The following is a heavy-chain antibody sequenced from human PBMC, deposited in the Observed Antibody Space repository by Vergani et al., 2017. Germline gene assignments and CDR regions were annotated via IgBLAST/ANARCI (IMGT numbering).Heavy chain of an antibody. CDR1: GGSISSSSYY. V-gene: IGHV4-39*01. Sequence: QLQLQESGPGLVKPSETLSLTCTVSGGSISSSSYYWGWIRQPPGKGLEWIGGIYYSGSTYYNPSLKSRVTISVDTSKNQFSLKLSSVTAADTAVYYCARLVGDDDAFDIWGQGTMVTVSS. CDR2: IYYSGST. CDR3: ARLVGDDDAFDI. J-gene: IGHJ3*02. D-gene: IGHD1-26*01.